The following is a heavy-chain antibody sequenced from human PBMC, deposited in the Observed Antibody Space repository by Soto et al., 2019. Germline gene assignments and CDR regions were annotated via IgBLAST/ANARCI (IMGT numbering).Heavy chain of an antibody. CDR3: AKDGRESGYCDY. D-gene: IGHD3-3*01. Sequence: QVQLVESGGGVVQPGRSLRLSCAASGFTFSSYGMHWVRQAPGKGREWVAVISYDGSNKYYADSVKGRFTISRDNSKNTLYLQMNSLRAEDTAVYYCAKDGRESGYCDYWGQGTLVTVSS. CDR2: ISYDGSNK. V-gene: IGHV3-30*18. J-gene: IGHJ4*02. CDR1: GFTFSSYG.